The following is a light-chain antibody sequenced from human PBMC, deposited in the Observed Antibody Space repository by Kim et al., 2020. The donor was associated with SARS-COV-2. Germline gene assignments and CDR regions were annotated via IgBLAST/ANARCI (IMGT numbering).Light chain of an antibody. CDR1: LSISTY. Sequence: ASIGDRVTITCRASLSISTYLNWYQQKPGKVPNLLIYGSSNLQSGVPSRFSGSGSGTDFALTISSLQPEDFATYYCQQSYTTPRTFGQGTTVEIK. CDR3: QQSYTTPRT. J-gene: IGKJ1*01. CDR2: GSS. V-gene: IGKV1-39*01.